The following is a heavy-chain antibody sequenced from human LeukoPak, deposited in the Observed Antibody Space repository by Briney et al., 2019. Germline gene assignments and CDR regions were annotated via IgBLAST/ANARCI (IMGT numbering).Heavy chain of an antibody. Sequence: ASVKVSCKASGYTFTSHFMHWVRQAPGQGLEWRGWINPHSGGTNYAQKFQGGVTMTRDTSITTAYMELSSLRSDDTAVYYCARDVGEYCSSTNCYASHYWGQGTLVTVSS. CDR2: INPHSGGT. D-gene: IGHD2-2*01. CDR1: GYTFTSHF. CDR3: ARDVGEYCSSTNCYASHY. V-gene: IGHV1-2*02. J-gene: IGHJ4*02.